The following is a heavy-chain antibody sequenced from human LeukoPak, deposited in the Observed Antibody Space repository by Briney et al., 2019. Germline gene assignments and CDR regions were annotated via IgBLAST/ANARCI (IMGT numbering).Heavy chain of an antibody. CDR3: ARDKKHTAMVFDY. CDR2: ISSSSSYI. Sequence: PGGSLRLSCAASGFTFSSYSMNWDRQAPGKGLEWVSSISSSSSYIYYADSVKGRFTISRDNAKNSLYLQMNSLRAEDTAVYYCARDKKHTAMVFDYWGQGTLVTVSS. D-gene: IGHD5-18*01. V-gene: IGHV3-21*01. CDR1: GFTFSSYS. J-gene: IGHJ4*02.